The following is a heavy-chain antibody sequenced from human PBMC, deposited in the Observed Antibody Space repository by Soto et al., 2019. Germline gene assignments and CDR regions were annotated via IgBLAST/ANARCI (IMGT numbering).Heavy chain of an antibody. CDR3: AGVVYSSSWYWWFDP. D-gene: IGHD6-13*01. V-gene: IGHV4-59*01. CDR1: GGSISSYY. J-gene: IGHJ5*02. Sequence: SSETLSLTCTVSGGSISSYYWSWIRQPPGKGLEWIGYIYYSGSTNYNPSLKSRVTISVDTSKNQFSLKLSSVTAADTAVYYCAGVVYSSSWYWWFDPWGQGTLVTVSS. CDR2: IYYSGST.